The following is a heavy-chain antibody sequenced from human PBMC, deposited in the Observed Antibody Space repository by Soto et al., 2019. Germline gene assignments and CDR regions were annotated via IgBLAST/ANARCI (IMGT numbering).Heavy chain of an antibody. J-gene: IGHJ5*02. CDR1: GDSISSTY. D-gene: IGHD3-3*01. CDR3: ARGYESGYTFGHDL. Sequence: SETLSLTCTVSGDSISSTYWSWARQPAGRGLEWIGRIYSSGSNNYNPSLESRVTMSVDTSKNQFSLTLRSVTAADTAVHFCARGYESGYTFGHDLWGQGTLVTVSS. CDR2: IYSSGSN. V-gene: IGHV4-4*07.